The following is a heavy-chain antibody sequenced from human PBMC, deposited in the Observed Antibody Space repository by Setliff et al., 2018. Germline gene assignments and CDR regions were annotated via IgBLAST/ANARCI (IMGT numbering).Heavy chain of an antibody. Sequence: SETLFLTCSVSGGSISSGSDYWTWIRQPAGKGLEWIGHIYTSGSTKYNPSLKSRVTISVDTSKNQFSLKLSSVTAADTAVYYCARAISGWYSAHYYYMDVWGKGTTVTVSS. CDR2: IYTSGST. CDR3: ARAISGWYSAHYYYMDV. V-gene: IGHV4-61*09. CDR1: GGSISSGSDY. J-gene: IGHJ6*03. D-gene: IGHD6-19*01.